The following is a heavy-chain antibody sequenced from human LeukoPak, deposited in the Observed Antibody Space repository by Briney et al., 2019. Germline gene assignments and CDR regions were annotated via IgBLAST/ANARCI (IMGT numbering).Heavy chain of an antibody. CDR1: GGTFSNYA. Sequence: GASVKVSCKASGGTFSNYAISWVRQAPGQGLEWMGGIIPIFGTANYAQKFQGRVTITADKSTSTAYMELSSLRSEDTAVYYCAREALQLWLRDMEKNWFDPWGQGTLVTVSS. J-gene: IGHJ5*02. V-gene: IGHV1-69*06. D-gene: IGHD5-18*01. CDR3: AREALQLWLRDMEKNWFDP. CDR2: IIPIFGTA.